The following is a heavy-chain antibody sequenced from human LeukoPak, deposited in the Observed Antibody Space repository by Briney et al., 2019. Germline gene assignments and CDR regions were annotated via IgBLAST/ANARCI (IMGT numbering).Heavy chain of an antibody. Sequence: SQTLSLTCAVSGGSISSGGYSWSWIRQPPGKGLEWIGYFYYTGNTYYNPSLKSRITISVDTSKNQFSLKLTSVTAADTAVYYCAAGDYFGSGGSDGFDFWGQGTMVTVSS. D-gene: IGHD3-10*01. CDR1: GGSISSGGYS. V-gene: IGHV4-30-4*07. CDR3: AAGDYFGSGGSDGFDF. J-gene: IGHJ3*01. CDR2: FYYTGNT.